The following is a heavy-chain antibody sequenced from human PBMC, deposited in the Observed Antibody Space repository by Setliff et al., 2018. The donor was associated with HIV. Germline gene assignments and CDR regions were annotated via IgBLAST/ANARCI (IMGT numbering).Heavy chain of an antibody. CDR2: IIPILGIA. Sequence: GASVKVSCKASGGTFSSYAISWVRQAPGQGLEWMGGIIPILGIANYAQKFQGRVTITADKSTSTAYMELSSLRSEDTAVYYCAREGNFWRVFDPWGQGTLVTVSS. J-gene: IGHJ5*02. V-gene: IGHV1-69*10. D-gene: IGHD3-3*01. CDR1: GGTFSSYA. CDR3: AREGNFWRVFDP.